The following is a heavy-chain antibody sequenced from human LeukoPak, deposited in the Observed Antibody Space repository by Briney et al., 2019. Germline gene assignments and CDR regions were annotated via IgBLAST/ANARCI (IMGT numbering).Heavy chain of an antibody. D-gene: IGHD5-12*01. Sequence: HPGGSLRLSCAASGFTFSSYAMSWVRQAPGKGLEWVSAISGSGGSTYYADSVKGRFTISRDNSKNTLYLQMNSLRAEDTAVYYCAKNYGYSGYDYLDYWGQGTLSPSPQ. CDR2: ISGSGGST. V-gene: IGHV3-23*01. CDR3: AKNYGYSGYDYLDY. J-gene: IGHJ4*02. CDR1: GFTFSSYA.